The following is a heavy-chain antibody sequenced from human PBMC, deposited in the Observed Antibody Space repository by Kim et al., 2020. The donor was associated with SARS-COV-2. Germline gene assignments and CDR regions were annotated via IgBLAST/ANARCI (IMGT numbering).Heavy chain of an antibody. V-gene: IGHV5-51*01. J-gene: IGHJ4*02. Sequence: GESLKISCKGSGYGFSSYWIDWVRQMTGKGLEWMGNIYSGDSNTRSRPAFQGQVSISADRSINTAYLQWSSLKGSDPAIYYCARRFFGWGSYPVDYWGQGTLVTVSS. CDR3: ARRFFGWGSYPVDY. D-gene: IGHD3-10*01. CDR1: GYGFSSYW. CDR2: IYSGDSNT.